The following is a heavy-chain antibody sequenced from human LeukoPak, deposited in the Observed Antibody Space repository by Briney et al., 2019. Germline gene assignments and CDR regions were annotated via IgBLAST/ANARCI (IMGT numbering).Heavy chain of an antibody. V-gene: IGHV1-8*01. Sequence: GASVTLSFKSSGYTFTSYDINWVRQAPGQGLEWKGLMDPNSGNTGYAQKFQGRVTMTKYTSISTAYMDLSSLRSEDADRYYCCVSNDVRYSSSWYYYYYMDVWGEGTTVTVSS. CDR3: CVSNDVRYSSSWYYYYYMDV. CDR2: MDPNSGNT. CDR1: GYTFTSYD. D-gene: IGHD6-6*01. J-gene: IGHJ6*03.